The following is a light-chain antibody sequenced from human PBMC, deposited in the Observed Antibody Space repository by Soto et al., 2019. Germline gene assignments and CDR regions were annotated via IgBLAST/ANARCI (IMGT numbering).Light chain of an antibody. J-gene: IGLJ3*02. CDR2: LEGSGSY. CDR1: SGHSSYI. V-gene: IGLV4-60*02. CDR3: ETWDSNTHTV. Sequence: QSVLTQSSSASASLGSSVKLTCTFSSGHSSYIIAWHQQQPGKAPRYLMKLEGSGSYNQGSGVPDRFSGSSSGADRYLTISILQFEDEADYYCETWDSNTHTVFGGGTKVTVL.